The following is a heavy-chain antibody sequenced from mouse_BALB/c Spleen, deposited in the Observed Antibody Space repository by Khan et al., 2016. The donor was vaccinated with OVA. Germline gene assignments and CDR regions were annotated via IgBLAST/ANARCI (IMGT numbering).Heavy chain of an antibody. J-gene: IGHJ3*01. CDR2: ISSGGDYT. CDR3: ASHLAGSCAY. D-gene: IGHD1-1*01. Sequence: EVELVESGGDLVKPGGSLKLSCAASGFTFSSYSMSWVRQTPDKGLEWVASISSGGDYTYYPDIVKGRFTFSRDNAKNTLYLELSSLKSEDSAMYYCASHLAGSCAYWGQGTLVTVAA. CDR1: GFTFSSYS. V-gene: IGHV5-6*01.